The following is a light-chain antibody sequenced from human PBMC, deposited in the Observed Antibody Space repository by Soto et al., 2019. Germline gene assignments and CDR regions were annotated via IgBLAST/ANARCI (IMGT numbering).Light chain of an antibody. CDR3: QQRSNWIT. CDR2: GAS. Sequence: EIVMTQSPATLSLSPGQRATLSCRASQSVSSKLAWYQQRPGQAPRLLISGASMRASGVPVRFIGSGSGTDFTLTISSLEPEDFAVYYCQQRSNWITFGQGTRLEIK. V-gene: IGKV3-11*01. CDR1: QSVSSK. J-gene: IGKJ5*01.